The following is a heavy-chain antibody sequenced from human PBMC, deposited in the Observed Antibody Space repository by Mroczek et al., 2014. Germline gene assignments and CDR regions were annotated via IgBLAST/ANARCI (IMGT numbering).Heavy chain of an antibody. V-gene: IGHV3-33*01. Sequence: ESGGGVVQPGRSLRLSCAASGFTFSSYGMHWVRQAPGKGPEWVAVIWYDGSNKYYADSVKGRFTISRDNSKNTLYLQMNSLRAEDTAVYYCARVFRASYYFDYWGQGTLVTVSS. CDR1: GFTFSSYG. CDR3: ARVFRASYYFDY. J-gene: IGHJ4*02. CDR2: IWYDGSNK. D-gene: IGHD3-16*02.